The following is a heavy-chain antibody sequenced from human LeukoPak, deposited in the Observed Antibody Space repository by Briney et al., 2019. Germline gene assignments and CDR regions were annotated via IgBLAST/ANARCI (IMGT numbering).Heavy chain of an antibody. J-gene: IGHJ4*02. CDR3: ARRLPFDY. V-gene: IGHV3-30*14. CDR2: ISYDGSNK. D-gene: IGHD2-15*01. CDR1: GFTFSSYA. Sequence: QPGRSLRLSCAASGFTFSSYAKHWVRQAPGKGLEWVAVISYDGSNKYYADSVKGRFTISRDNSKNTLYLQMSSLSAEDTAVYYCARRLPFDYWGQGTLVTVSS.